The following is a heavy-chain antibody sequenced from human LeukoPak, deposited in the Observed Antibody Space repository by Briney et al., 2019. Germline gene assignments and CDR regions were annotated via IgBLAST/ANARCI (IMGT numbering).Heavy chain of an antibody. CDR3: ATLTGTTSVFFDY. J-gene: IGHJ4*02. D-gene: IGHD1-7*01. V-gene: IGHV4-59*01. Sequence: SETLSLTCTVSGGSISSYYWSWIRQPPGEGLEWIGYIYYSGSTNYNPSLKSRVTISVDTSKNQFSLKLSSVTAADTAVYYCATLTGTTSVFFDYWGQGTLVTVSS. CDR2: IYYSGST. CDR1: GGSISSYY.